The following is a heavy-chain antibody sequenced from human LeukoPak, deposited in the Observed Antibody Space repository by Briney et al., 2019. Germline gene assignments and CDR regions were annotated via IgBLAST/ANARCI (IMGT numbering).Heavy chain of an antibody. CDR3: ARDCSSTSCYGFMDV. D-gene: IGHD2-2*01. V-gene: IGHV1-18*01. J-gene: IGHJ6*03. CDR1: GYSFMSYG. CDR2: ISAYDGNT. Sequence: ASVKVSCKASGYSFMSYGISWVRQAHGQGLEWMGWISAYDGNTNYPQKLQGRVTMTTDTSTTTAYMELRSLTSDDTAVYYCARDCSSTSCYGFMDVWGKGTTVTVSS.